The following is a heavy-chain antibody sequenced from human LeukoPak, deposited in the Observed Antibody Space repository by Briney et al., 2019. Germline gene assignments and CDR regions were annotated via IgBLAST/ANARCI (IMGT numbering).Heavy chain of an antibody. CDR2: NSSSSSYI. J-gene: IGHJ5*02. CDR1: GFTFSSYS. V-gene: IGHV3-21*01. Sequence: GGSLRLSCAASGFTFSSYSMNWVRQAPGKGLEWVSSNSSSSSYIYYADSVKGRFTISRDNAKNSLYLQMNSLRAEDTAVYYCARDEYSSSFNWFDPWGQGTLVTVSS. D-gene: IGHD6-6*01. CDR3: ARDEYSSSFNWFDP.